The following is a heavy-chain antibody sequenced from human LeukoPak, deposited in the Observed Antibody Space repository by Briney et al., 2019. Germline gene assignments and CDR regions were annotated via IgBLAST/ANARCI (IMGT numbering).Heavy chain of an antibody. CDR2: IYTSGST. J-gene: IGHJ4*02. V-gene: IGHV4-4*07. Sequence: SETLSLTCTVAGGSISSYYWSWIRQPAGKGLEWIGRIYTSGSTNYNPSLKSRVTMSVDTSKNQFSLKLSSVTAADTAVYYCARVLGRGGYAYFDYWGQGTLVNVSS. D-gene: IGHD5-12*01. CDR1: GGSISSYY. CDR3: ARVLGRGGYAYFDY.